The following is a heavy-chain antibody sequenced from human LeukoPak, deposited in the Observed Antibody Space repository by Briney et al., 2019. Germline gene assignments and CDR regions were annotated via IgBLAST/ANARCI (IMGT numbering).Heavy chain of an antibody. D-gene: IGHD6-13*01. V-gene: IGHV4-30-4*01. CDR3: ARSGIAAAGTPLFFDY. CDR1: GGSISSYY. J-gene: IGHJ4*02. Sequence: SETLSLTCTVSGGSISSYYWSWIRQPPGKGLEWIGYIYYGGSTYYNPSLKSRVTISVDTSKNQFSLKLSSVTAADTAVYYCARSGIAAAGTPLFFDYWGQGTLVTVSS. CDR2: IYYGGST.